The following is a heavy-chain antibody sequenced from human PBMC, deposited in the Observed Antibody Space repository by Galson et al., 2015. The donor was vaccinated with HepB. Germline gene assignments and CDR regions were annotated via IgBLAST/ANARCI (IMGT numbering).Heavy chain of an antibody. CDR1: GDSVSSNSAA. J-gene: IGHJ6*02. Sequence: CAISGDSVSSNSAAWNWIRQSPSRGLEWLGRTYYRSKWYNDYAVSAKSRITINPDTSKNQFSLQLNSVTPEDTAVYYCARDLPTSVGFWQLALHRYYYYGMDVWGQGTTVTVSS. CDR2: TYYRSKWYN. V-gene: IGHV6-1*01. D-gene: IGHD6-6*01. CDR3: ARDLPTSVGFWQLALHRYYYYGMDV.